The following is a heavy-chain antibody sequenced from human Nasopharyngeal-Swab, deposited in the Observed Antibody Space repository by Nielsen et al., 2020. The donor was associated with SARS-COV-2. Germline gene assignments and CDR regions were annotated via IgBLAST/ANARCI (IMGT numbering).Heavy chain of an antibody. J-gene: IGHJ6*03. V-gene: IGHV4-34*01. CDR2: ITRSGNT. CDR3: ARVNNGGGIVPASYSFFMDI. D-gene: IGHD2-2*01. CDR1: GVSFSGYH. Sequence: SETLSLTCSLNGVSFSGYHWGWIRKSPGKRLEWIGDITRSGNTNYNPARKSRVIMSVATSKGEFSLKLTSVTAADTAIYFCARVNNGGGIVPASYSFFMDIWGKGTSVAVSS.